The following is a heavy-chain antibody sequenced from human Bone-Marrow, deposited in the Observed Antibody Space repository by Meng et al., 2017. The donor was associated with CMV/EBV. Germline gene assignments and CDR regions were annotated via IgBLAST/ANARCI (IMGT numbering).Heavy chain of an antibody. CDR1: GFSFDDYA. V-gene: IGHV3-9*01. J-gene: IGHJ4*02. Sequence: GGSLRLSCAGSGFSFDDYAMHWVRQAPGKGLEWVAGISWNSGSVGYADSVKCRFTISRDNAKNSLYLQMNSLRPEDTALYFCAKDSHGAYYSGSGSYYEDWGQGTQVTVSS. CDR2: ISWNSGSV. D-gene: IGHD3-10*01. CDR3: AKDSHGAYYSGSGSYYED.